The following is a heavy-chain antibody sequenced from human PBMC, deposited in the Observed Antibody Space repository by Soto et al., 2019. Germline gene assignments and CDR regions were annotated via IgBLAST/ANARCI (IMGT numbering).Heavy chain of an antibody. Sequence: GSLRLSCAASGFTFSSYAMSWVRQAPGKGLEWVSAISGSGGSTYYADSVKGRFTISRDNSKNTLYLQMNSLRAEDTAVYYCAKGRSYDSSGYYIFDYRGQGTLVTVSS. D-gene: IGHD3-22*01. CDR1: GFTFSSYA. CDR3: AKGRSYDSSGYYIFDY. CDR2: ISGSGGST. J-gene: IGHJ4*02. V-gene: IGHV3-23*01.